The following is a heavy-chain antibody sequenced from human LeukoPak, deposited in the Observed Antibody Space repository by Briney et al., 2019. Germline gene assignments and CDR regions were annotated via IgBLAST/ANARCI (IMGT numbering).Heavy chain of an antibody. CDR3: AWTPIAAPACFDY. D-gene: IGHD6-13*01. J-gene: IGHJ4*02. Sequence: PSETLSLTCTVTGGSISSYYWSWSRQPAGKGLEWIGRIYTSGSTNYNPSLKSRVTMSVDTSKNQFSLKLSSVTAADTAVYYCAWTPIAAPACFDYWGQRTLVTVSS. V-gene: IGHV4-4*07. CDR2: IYTSGST. CDR1: GGSISSYY.